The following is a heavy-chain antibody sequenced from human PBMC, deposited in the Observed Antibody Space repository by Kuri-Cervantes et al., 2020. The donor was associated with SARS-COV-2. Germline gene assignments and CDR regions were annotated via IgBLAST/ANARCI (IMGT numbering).Heavy chain of an antibody. Sequence: SGPTLVKPTQTLTLTCTFSGFSLSTSGVGVGWIRQPPGKALEWLALIYWDDDKRYSPSLKSRLTITKDTSKNQVVLTMTNMDPVDTATYYCARNHVMTTVVTRIDYFDYWGQGTRVTVSS. CDR3: ARNHVMTTVVTRIDYFDY. CDR2: IYWDDDK. D-gene: IGHD4-23*01. V-gene: IGHV2-5*02. CDR1: GFSLSTSGVG. J-gene: IGHJ4*02.